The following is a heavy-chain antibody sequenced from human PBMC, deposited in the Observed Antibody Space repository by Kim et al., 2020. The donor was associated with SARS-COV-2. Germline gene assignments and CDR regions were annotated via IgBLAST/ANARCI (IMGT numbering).Heavy chain of an antibody. J-gene: IGHJ6*03. D-gene: IGHD2-15*01. Sequence: GGSLRLSCTASGFIFGDYAMSWVRQAPGKGLEWVSFIKSKAYGGTTEYAASVKGRFTISRDDSKSIVYLQMNSLKTEDTAVYFCTRDKDYYYYYMDVWGNGTTVTVSS. CDR3: TRDKDYYYYYMDV. CDR2: IKSKAYGGTT. V-gene: IGHV3-49*04. CDR1: GFIFGDYA.